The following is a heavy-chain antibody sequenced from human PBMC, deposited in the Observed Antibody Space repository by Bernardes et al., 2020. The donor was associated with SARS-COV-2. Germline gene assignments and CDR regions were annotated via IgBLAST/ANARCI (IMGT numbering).Heavy chain of an antibody. CDR3: ARDENQYYDFWSGQDY. CDR2: INPKSGGP. CDR1: GYTFTGYY. J-gene: IGHJ4*02. V-gene: IGHV1-2*02. D-gene: IGHD3-3*01. Sequence: AAVTVSCEGAGYTFTGYYMHWVRQAPGQGLEWMGWINPKSGGPNYAQKFQGRVTMTRDTSIRTAYMELSRLRSEDTAVYYCARDENQYYDFWSGQDYWGQGTLVTVSS.